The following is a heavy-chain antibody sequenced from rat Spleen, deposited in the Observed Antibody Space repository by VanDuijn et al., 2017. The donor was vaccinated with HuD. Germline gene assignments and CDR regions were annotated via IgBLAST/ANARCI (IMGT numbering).Heavy chain of an antibody. CDR1: GFTFSDYY. CDR3: TTEDILRALDY. D-gene: IGHD1-9*01. CDR2: ISYDGGST. Sequence: EVQLVESGGGLVQPGRSLKLSCAASGFTFSDYYMAWVRQAPTKGLEWVASISYDGGSTYYRDSVKGRFTISRDNAKSSLYLQMDSLRSEDTATYYCTTEDILRALDYWGQGVMDTVSS. V-gene: IGHV5-20*01. J-gene: IGHJ2*01.